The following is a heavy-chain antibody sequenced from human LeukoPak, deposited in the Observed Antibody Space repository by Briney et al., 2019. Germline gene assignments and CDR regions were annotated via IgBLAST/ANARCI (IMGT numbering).Heavy chain of an antibody. J-gene: IGHJ5*02. CDR3: ARGDPHADL. Sequence: GALLFSCSASGFDLITYEMNWVRQAPGKGLEWIADITISGHTKNYADSVKGRFSISRDNARTSLYLQMHSLRVEDTGVYYCARGDPHADLWGQGTLVTVSS. CDR2: ITISGHTK. V-gene: IGHV3-48*03. CDR1: GFDLITYE. D-gene: IGHD5-24*01.